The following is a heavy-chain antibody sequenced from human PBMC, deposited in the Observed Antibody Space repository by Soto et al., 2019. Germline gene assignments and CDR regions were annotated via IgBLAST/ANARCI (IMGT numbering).Heavy chain of an antibody. CDR2: ISWDGGST. V-gene: IGHV3-43*01. Sequence: GGSLRLSCAASGFTFDDYTMHWVRQAPGKGLEWVSLISWDGGSTYYADSVKGRFTISRDNSKNSLYLQMNSLRTEDTALYYCAKEGAAAGILDYWGQGTLVTVSS. CDR1: GFTFDDYT. J-gene: IGHJ4*02. D-gene: IGHD6-13*01. CDR3: AKEGAAAGILDY.